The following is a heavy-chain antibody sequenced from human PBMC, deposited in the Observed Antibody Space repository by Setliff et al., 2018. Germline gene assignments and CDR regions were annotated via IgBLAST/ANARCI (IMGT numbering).Heavy chain of an antibody. D-gene: IGHD6-19*01. Sequence: ASETLSLTCTVPGSSISSYYWSWIRQPAGKGLEWIGHIYIGGSANYNPSLKSRVTMSIDTSKNQFSLKLNSVTAADMAVYYCAREQWLDPPGYYYMDVWAKGTTVTVSS. V-gene: IGHV4-4*07. J-gene: IGHJ6*03. CDR3: AREQWLDPPGYYYMDV. CDR1: GSSISSYY. CDR2: IYIGGSA.